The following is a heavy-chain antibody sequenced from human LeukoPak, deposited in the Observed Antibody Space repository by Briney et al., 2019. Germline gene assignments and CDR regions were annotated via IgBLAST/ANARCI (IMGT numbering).Heavy chain of an antibody. V-gene: IGHV7-4-1*02. CDR3: ARDRVGMIGGVAAFDI. D-gene: IGHD3-22*01. CDR1: GCTFTRYA. Sequence: ASVKVSCKASGCTFTRYAMNWVRQAPGQGLEWMGWINTNTGNPTYAQGFTGRFVFSLDTSVSTAYLQISSLKAEDTAVYYCARDRVGMIGGVAAFDIWGQGTMVTVSS. CDR2: INTNTGNP. J-gene: IGHJ3*02.